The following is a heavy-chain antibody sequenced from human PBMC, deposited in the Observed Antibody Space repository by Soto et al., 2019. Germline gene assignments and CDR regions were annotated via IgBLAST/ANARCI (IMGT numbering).Heavy chain of an antibody. D-gene: IGHD3-10*01. V-gene: IGHV4-31*03. CDR1: DGSISSGGYY. CDR2: IYYSGST. CDR3: ARVRSKAGSHYYYGMDV. Sequence: SETLSLTCTVSDGSISSGGYYWSWIRQHPGKGLEWIGYIYYSGSTYYNPSLKSRVTISVDTSKNQFSLKLSSVTAADTAVYYCARVRSKAGSHYYYGMDVWGPRTTVTVSS. J-gene: IGHJ6*02.